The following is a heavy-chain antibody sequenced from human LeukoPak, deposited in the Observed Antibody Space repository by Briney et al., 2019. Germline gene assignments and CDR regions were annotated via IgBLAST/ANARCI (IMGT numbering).Heavy chain of an antibody. D-gene: IGHD2-2*02. J-gene: IGHJ4*02. Sequence: PSETLSLTCTVSGGSISSSSYYWGWIRQPPGKGLEWIGSIYYSGSAYYNPSLKSRLTISVDTSKNQFSLRLSSVTAADTAVYFCARRYCSSTTCSTFDYWGQGTLVTVSS. CDR1: GGSISSSSYY. V-gene: IGHV4-39*01. CDR2: IYYSGSA. CDR3: ARRYCSSTTCSTFDY.